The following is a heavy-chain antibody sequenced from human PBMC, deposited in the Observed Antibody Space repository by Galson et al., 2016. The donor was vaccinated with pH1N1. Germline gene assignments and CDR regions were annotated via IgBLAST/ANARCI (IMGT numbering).Heavy chain of an antibody. CDR3: ARDARWDPGGGGHDY. Sequence: SLRLSCAASRFTSRFSFSGFWMTWVRQAPGKGLEWVANIKPDGSEEYYGDSVKGRFAVSRDNAQNSLYLQMNSLRVEDTAIYYCARDARWDPGGGGHDYWGQGTLVTVSS. CDR2: IKPDGSEE. CDR1: RFTSRFSFSGFW. V-gene: IGHV3-7*01. J-gene: IGHJ4*02. D-gene: IGHD3-16*01.